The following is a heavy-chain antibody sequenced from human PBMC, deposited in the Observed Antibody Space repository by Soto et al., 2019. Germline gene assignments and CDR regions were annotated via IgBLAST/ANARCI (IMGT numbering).Heavy chain of an antibody. J-gene: IGHJ3*02. CDR3: AKDPPLSGYYDSSGYYYGPVHDAFDI. V-gene: IGHV3-23*01. D-gene: IGHD3-22*01. CDR1: GFTFSSYG. CDR2: ISGSGGST. Sequence: GESLKISCAASGFTFSSYGMSWVRQAPGKGLEWVSAISGSGGSTYYADSVKGRFTISRDNSKNTLYLQMNSLRAEDTAVYYCAKDPPLSGYYDSSGYYYGPVHDAFDIWGQGTMLTVSS.